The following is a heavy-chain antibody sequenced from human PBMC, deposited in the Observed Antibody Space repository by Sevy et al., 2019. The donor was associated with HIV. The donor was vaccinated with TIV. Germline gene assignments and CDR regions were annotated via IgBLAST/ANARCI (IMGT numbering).Heavy chain of an antibody. J-gene: IGHJ5*01. Sequence: SETLSLTCSVSGGSIRSTSYYWGWIRQPPGKGLEWIASFDYAGTTYYTPALKSRVTISGDMSKNQFSLKLKSVTVADTAFYYCARYGLGDYAGGFDSWGQGTLVTVSS. CDR1: GGSIRSTSYY. CDR2: FDYAGTT. CDR3: ARYGLGDYAGGFDS. V-gene: IGHV4-39*01. D-gene: IGHD4-17*01.